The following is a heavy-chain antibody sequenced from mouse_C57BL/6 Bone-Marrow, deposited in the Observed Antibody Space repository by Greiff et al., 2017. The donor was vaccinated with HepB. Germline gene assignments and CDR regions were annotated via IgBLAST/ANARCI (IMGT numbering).Heavy chain of an antibody. CDR1: GYTFTDYE. CDR2: IDPETGGT. Sequence: VQLQQSGAELVRPGASVTLSCKASGYTFTDYEMHWVKQTPVHGLEWIGAIDPETGGTAYNQKFKGKAILTADKSSSTAYMELRSLTSEDSAVYYCTPITTVEGPDYWGQGTTLTVSS. D-gene: IGHD1-1*01. V-gene: IGHV1-15*01. CDR3: TPITTVEGPDY. J-gene: IGHJ2*01.